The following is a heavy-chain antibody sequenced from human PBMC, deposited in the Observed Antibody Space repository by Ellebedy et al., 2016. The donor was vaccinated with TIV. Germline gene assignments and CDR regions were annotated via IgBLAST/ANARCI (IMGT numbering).Heavy chain of an antibody. CDR1: GGTFSSYA. V-gene: IGHV1-69*13. D-gene: IGHD2-21*02. CDR2: IIPIFGTA. J-gene: IGHJ6*02. Sequence: AASVKVSRKASGGTFSSYAISWVRQAPGQGLEWMGGIIPIFGTANYAQKFQGRVTITADESTSTAYMELSSLRSEDTAVYYCARAREGVVVTATPGHYYYGMDVWGQGTTVTVSS. CDR3: ARAREGVVVTATPGHYYYGMDV.